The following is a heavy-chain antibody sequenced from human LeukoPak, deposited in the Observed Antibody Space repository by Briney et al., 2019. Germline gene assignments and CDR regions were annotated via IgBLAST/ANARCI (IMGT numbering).Heavy chain of an antibody. D-gene: IGHD5-12*01. CDR2: IRGSGGST. Sequence: GGSLRLSCAASGFTFSSYGMSWVRQAPGKGLEWVSAIRGSGGSTSYADSVKGRFTISRDNSENTLYLQMNSLRAEDTAVYYCARDYSGWSLDPWGQGTLVTVSS. V-gene: IGHV3-23*01. J-gene: IGHJ5*02. CDR3: ARDYSGWSLDP. CDR1: GFTFSSYG.